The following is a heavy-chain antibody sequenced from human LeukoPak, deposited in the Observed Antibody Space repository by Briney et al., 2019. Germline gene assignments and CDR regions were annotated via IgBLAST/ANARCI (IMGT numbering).Heavy chain of an antibody. D-gene: IGHD6-13*01. V-gene: IGHV3-11*01. J-gene: IGHJ6*03. CDR1: GFTFSDYY. Sequence: GGSLRLSCAASGFTFSDYYMSWIRQAPGKGLEWVSYISSSGSTIYYADSVKGRFTISRDNAKNSLYLQMNSLRAEDTAVYYCARPYSSSWYEHYYMDVWGKGTTVTVSS. CDR2: ISSSGSTI. CDR3: ARPYSSSWYEHYYMDV.